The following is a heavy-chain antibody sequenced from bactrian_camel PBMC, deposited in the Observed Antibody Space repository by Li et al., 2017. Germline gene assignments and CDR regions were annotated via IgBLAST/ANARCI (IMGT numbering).Heavy chain of an antibody. CDR3: AAGGGNAFVG. V-gene: IGHV3S42*01. CDR1: GFIFGTYS. CDR2: ISNQGGGNT. J-gene: IGHJ4*01. Sequence: VQLVESGGGSVQPGGSLRLSCAASGFIFGTYSMTWVRQAPGKGLEWVSTISNQGGGNTAYADSVKGRFTISRDDAKNTLYLQMDSLKTEDTEVYYCAAGGGNAFVGWGQGTQVTVS. D-gene: IGHD2*01.